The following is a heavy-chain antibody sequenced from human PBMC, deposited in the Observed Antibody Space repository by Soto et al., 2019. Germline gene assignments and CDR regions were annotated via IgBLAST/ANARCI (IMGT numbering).Heavy chain of an antibody. V-gene: IGHV4-39*01. CDR2: TYYNGNA. D-gene: IGHD3-10*01. CDR3: ARHFVAVVIKGWGY. Sequence: SETLSLTCNVSGGSIDRRNYYWDWLRPPPGKGLEWIGTTYYNGNAYYNPSLKSRVSMSVDTSKNQFSLKLVSVTAADTAVYYCARHFVAVVIKGWGYWGQGTLVTVSS. J-gene: IGHJ4*02. CDR1: GGSIDRRNYY.